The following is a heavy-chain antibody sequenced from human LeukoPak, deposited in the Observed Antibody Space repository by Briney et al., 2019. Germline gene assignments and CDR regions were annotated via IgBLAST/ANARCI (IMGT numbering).Heavy chain of an antibody. D-gene: IGHD2-8*02. Sequence: AGSLRLSCAASGCTFSGHWMHWVRQAPGKGLVWVSHINSDVSDTTYADSVKGRFTISRDNAKNTLYLQLNSLRVEDTAVYYCVRDGVGSGGDFDYWGQGTLVTVSS. V-gene: IGHV3-74*03. CDR3: VRDGVGSGGDFDY. CDR2: INSDVSDT. CDR1: GCTFSGHW. J-gene: IGHJ4*02.